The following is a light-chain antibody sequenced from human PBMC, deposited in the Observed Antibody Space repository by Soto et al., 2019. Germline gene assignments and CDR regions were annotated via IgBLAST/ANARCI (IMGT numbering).Light chain of an antibody. J-gene: IGKJ1*01. Sequence: DIQMTHSPSTLSASVGDKVTITFRASQSITTWLAWYQQKPGKAPKLLIYAASTLQSGVPSRFSGSGSGTEFTLTISSLQPEDFATYYCQQSYSTPWTFGQGTKVDIK. CDR3: QQSYSTPWT. CDR2: AAS. V-gene: IGKV1-5*01. CDR1: QSITTW.